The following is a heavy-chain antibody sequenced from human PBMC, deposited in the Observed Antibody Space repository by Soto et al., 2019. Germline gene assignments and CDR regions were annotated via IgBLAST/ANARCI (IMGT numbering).Heavy chain of an antibody. D-gene: IGHD3-22*01. CDR2: ISPNSGNT. V-gene: IGHV1-18*01. J-gene: IGHJ6*02. CDR1: GYTFTRHG. CDR3: VKDRDSNSWPSRDV. Sequence: QVHLVQSGAEVKKPGASVNVSCKTSGYTFTRHGISWVRQAPGQGLEWMGWISPNSGNTRYAQKLQDRVLMTTDTSARTAYMQLRSLRSDYTAVYYCVKDRDSNSWPSRDVWGPGTTVTFSS.